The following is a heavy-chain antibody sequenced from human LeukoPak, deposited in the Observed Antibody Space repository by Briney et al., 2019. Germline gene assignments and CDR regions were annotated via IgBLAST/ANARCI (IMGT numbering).Heavy chain of an antibody. CDR3: GRGSGSYSHYLDY. CDR1: GYTFTNYA. CDR2: ISAYNGNT. V-gene: IGHV1-18*01. J-gene: IGHJ4*02. Sequence: AGSVNVSCKTSGYTFTNYAISWVRQAPGQGLEWMGWISAYNGNTNYAQNLQGRVTMTTDTSTRTAYMELRSLRSDDTAVYYCGRGSGSYSHYLDYWGQGTLVTVSS. D-gene: IGHD3-10*01.